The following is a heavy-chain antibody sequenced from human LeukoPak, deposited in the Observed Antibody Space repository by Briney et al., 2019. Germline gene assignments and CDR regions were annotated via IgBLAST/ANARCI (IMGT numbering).Heavy chain of an antibody. CDR2: INHSGST. J-gene: IGHJ3*02. D-gene: IGHD1-26*01. CDR1: GGSFSGYY. CDR3: ARFDGLYPSSGSYAEAEDAFDI. Sequence: SETLSLTCEVYGGSFSGYYWSWIRQPPGKGLEWIGEINHSGSTNYNPSLESRVTISVDTSKNQFSLKLSSVTAADTAVYYCARFDGLYPSSGSYAEAEDAFDIWGQGTMVTVSS. V-gene: IGHV4-34*01.